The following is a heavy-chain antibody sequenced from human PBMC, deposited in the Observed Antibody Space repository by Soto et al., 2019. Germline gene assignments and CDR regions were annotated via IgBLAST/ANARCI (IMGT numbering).Heavy chain of an antibody. CDR2: IIPIFCTA. J-gene: IGHJ6*02. Sequence: SVKVSCKVSGGSPSNSAFSWVRQAPGQGLEWMGGIIPIFCTANYAQKFQGRVTITADESTSTAYMELSSLRSEDTAVYYCASIFGVPMNYYYGMDVWGQGTTVTVSS. V-gene: IGHV1-69*13. D-gene: IGHD3-3*01. CDR3: ASIFGVPMNYYYGMDV. CDR1: GGSPSNSA.